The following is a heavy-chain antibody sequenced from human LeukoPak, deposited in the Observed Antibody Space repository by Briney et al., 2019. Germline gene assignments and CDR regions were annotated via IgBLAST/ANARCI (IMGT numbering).Heavy chain of an antibody. V-gene: IGHV3-7*01. Sequence: AGGSLRLSCAVSGFTFSSYWMNWVRQAPGKGLEWVANINRDGSEKYYVDSLKGRFTISRDNAKNSLYLQMNSLRAEDTAVYYCARDQYDILTGYYMGYYYYYMDVWGKGTTVTISS. CDR1: GFTFSSYW. D-gene: IGHD3-9*01. CDR3: ARDQYDILTGYYMGYYYYYMDV. CDR2: INRDGSEK. J-gene: IGHJ6*03.